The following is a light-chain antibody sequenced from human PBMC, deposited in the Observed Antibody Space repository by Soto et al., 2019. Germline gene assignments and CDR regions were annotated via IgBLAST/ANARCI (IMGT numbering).Light chain of an antibody. V-gene: IGKV3-15*01. CDR1: QSVSSN. Sequence: EIVMTQSPATLSVSPGERATLSCRASQSVSSNLGWYQQKPGQAPRLLIYGASTRATGIPARFSGSGSGTECTLTISSLQSEDFAVYYCQQYNNWPKTFGQGTKVEIK. J-gene: IGKJ1*01. CDR3: QQYNNWPKT. CDR2: GAS.